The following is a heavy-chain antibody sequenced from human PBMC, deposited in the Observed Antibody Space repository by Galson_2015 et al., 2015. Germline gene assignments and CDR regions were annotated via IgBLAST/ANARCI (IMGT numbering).Heavy chain of an antibody. CDR2: IRSKAYGGTT. J-gene: IGHJ6*03. Sequence: SLRLSCAASGFTFGDYAVNWFRQAPGKGLEWVGFIRSKAYGGTTEYAASVKGRFTISRDDSKSIAYLQMNSLKTEDTAVYYCTRRRMTTVTTNYYYYMDVWGKGTTVTVSS. V-gene: IGHV3-49*03. CDR1: GFTFGDYA. CDR3: TRRRMTTVTTNYYYYMDV. D-gene: IGHD4-17*01.